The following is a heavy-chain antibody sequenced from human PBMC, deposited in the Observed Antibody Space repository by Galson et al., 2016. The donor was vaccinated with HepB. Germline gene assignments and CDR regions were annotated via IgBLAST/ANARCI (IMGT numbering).Heavy chain of an antibody. V-gene: IGHV3-7*01. D-gene: IGHD1-26*01. CDR1: GFIFSSHW. CDR3: ATGSSLSH. CDR2: IKQDGSAI. Sequence: SLRLSCAASGFIFSSHWMSWVRQAPGEGLEWVAKIKQDGSAIKYVDSVEGRFTISRDNAKNSLYLQMNNLRVEDTALYYCATGSSLSHWGQGTLVTVAS. J-gene: IGHJ4*02.